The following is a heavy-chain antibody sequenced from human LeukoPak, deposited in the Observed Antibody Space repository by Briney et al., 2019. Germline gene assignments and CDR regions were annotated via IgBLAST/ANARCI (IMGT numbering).Heavy chain of an antibody. V-gene: IGHV1-69*06. CDR1: GGTFSSYA. J-gene: IGHJ4*02. Sequence: GASVKVSCKASGGTFSSYAISWVRQAPGQGLEWMGGIIPIFGTANYAQKFQGRVTITADKSTSTAYMELSSLRSEDTAVYYCARNKRAEFYGDYFDYWGQGTLVTVSS. CDR2: IIPIFGTA. D-gene: IGHD4-17*01. CDR3: ARNKRAEFYGDYFDY.